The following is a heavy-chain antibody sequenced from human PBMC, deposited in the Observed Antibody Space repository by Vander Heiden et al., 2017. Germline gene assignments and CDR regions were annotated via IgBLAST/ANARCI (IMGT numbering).Heavy chain of an antibody. CDR2: ISYDGSNK. V-gene: IGHV3-30-3*01. J-gene: IGHJ4*02. Sequence: QVQLVESGGGVVQPGRSLGPPCAASGFTFSSYAMHWVRQAPGKGLGWVAVISYDGSNKYYADSVKGRFTISRDNSKNTLYLQMNSLRAEDTAVYYCAREEWAGFDYWGQGTLVTVSS. CDR1: GFTFSSYA. D-gene: IGHD3-3*01. CDR3: AREEWAGFDY.